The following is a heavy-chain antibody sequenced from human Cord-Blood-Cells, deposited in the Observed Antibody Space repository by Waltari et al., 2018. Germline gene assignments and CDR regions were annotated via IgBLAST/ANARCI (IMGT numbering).Heavy chain of an antibody. CDR1: GFTFSSYA. CDR2: ISYDGSNK. J-gene: IGHJ4*02. V-gene: IGHV3-30-3*01. CDR3: ARDWSPDY. Sequence: QVQLVESGGGVVQPGRSLRLSCAASGFTFSSYAMHWVRQAPGKGLEWVAVISYDGSNKYYADYVKGRFNISRDNSKNTLYLQMNSLRAEDTAVYYCARDWSPDYWGQGTLVTVSS.